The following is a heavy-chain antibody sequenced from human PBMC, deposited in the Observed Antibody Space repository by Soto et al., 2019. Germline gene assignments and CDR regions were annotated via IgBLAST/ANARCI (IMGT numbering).Heavy chain of an antibody. V-gene: IGHV4-59*01. CDR2: IYYSGST. Sequence: SETLSLTCTVSGGSISSYYWSWIRQPPGKGLEWIGYIYYSGSTNYNPSLKSRVTISVDTSKNQFSLKLSSVTAADTAVYYCARDNYGDYPDYWGQGTLVTVS. CDR3: ARDNYGDYPDY. D-gene: IGHD4-17*01. J-gene: IGHJ4*02. CDR1: GGSISSYY.